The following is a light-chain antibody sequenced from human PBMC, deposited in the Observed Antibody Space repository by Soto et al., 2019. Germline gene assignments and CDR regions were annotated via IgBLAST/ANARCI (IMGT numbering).Light chain of an antibody. V-gene: IGKV1-5*03. CDR3: QQYNNWPS. J-gene: IGKJ1*01. CDR1: ENVNGH. Sequence: IQMTQSPNTLSASVGDSVAVTCRASENVNGHLVWYQQKPGKAPKLLIYEASILESGVPSRFSGSGFGTEFTLTINGLLPEDFVTYYCQQYNNWPSFGQGTKVDIK. CDR2: EAS.